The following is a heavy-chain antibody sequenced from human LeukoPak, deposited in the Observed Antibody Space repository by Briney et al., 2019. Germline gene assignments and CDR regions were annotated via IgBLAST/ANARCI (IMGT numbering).Heavy chain of an antibody. CDR3: ARDQMWESNWFDP. D-gene: IGHD1-26*01. J-gene: IGHJ5*02. CDR1: GGTFSSYA. Sequence: SVKVSCKASGGTFSSYAISWVRQAPAQGLEWMGRIIPIFGTANYAQKFQGRVTITTDESTSTAYMELSSLRSEDTAVYYCARDQMWESNWFDPWGQGTLVTVSS. V-gene: IGHV1-69*05. CDR2: IIPIFGTA.